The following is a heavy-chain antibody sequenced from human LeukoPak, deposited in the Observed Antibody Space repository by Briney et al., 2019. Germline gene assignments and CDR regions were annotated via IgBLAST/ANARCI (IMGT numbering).Heavy chain of an antibody. Sequence: SETLSLTCAVFGGSFSNYYLHWIRQPPGKGLEWIGEIDHSGNTNYNPSLKSRVTISLDTSENQFSLKLSSVTAADTAAYYCARVHSFDSSGYYYYFDYWGQGTLVTVSS. CDR3: ARVHSFDSSGYYYYFDY. V-gene: IGHV4-34*01. D-gene: IGHD3-22*01. CDR1: GGSFSNYY. J-gene: IGHJ4*02. CDR2: IDHSGNT.